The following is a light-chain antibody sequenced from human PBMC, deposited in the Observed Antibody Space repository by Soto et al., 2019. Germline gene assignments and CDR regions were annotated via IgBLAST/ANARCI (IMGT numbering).Light chain of an antibody. V-gene: IGLV2-11*01. CDR3: WSYAGSSSGV. J-gene: IGLJ2*01. CDR2: DVN. CDR1: SSDVGGYNY. Sequence: QSALTQPRSVSGSPGQSVTISCTGTSSDVGGYNYVSWYQQHPGKAPKLMIYDVNKRPSGVPDRFSGSKSGNTASLTISGLQAEDEADYYCWSYAGSSSGVFGGGTKVTVL.